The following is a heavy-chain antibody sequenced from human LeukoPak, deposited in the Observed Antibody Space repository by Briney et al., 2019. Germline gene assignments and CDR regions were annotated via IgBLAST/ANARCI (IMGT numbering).Heavy chain of an antibody. V-gene: IGHV4-59*01. CDR2: IYYSGST. D-gene: IGHD3-10*01. J-gene: IGHJ4*02. CDR3: ARARVRGVIRYFDY. Sequence: PSETLSLTCAVYGGSFSGYYWSWIRQPPGKGLEWIGYIYYSGSTNYNPSLKSRVTISVDTSKNQFSLKLSSVTAADTAVYYCARARVRGVIRYFDYWGQGTLVTVSS. CDR1: GGSFSGYY.